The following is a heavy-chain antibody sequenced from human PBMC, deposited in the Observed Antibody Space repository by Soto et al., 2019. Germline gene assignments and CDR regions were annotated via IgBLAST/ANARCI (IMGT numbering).Heavy chain of an antibody. V-gene: IGHV3-23*01. J-gene: IGHJ4*02. CDR3: AKGLSTASSFDY. Sequence: GGSLRLSCVASGFTFSHHDMSWVRQAPGKGLEWVSAISGSGDRTHYADSVKGRFTISRDNSKNMLSLQMNSLRAEDTAVYHCAKGLSTASSFDYWGQGTLVTVSS. CDR2: ISGSGDRT. CDR1: GFTFSHHD. D-gene: IGHD2-8*02.